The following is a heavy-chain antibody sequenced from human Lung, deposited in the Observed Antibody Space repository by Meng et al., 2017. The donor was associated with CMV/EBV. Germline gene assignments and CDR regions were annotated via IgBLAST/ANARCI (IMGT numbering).Heavy chain of an antibody. D-gene: IGHD2-2*02. Sequence: GESLKISCAASGFSLTTFWMHWVRQAPGKGLVWVSHINSDGSDTTYADSVKGRFTISRDNAKNTLYLLMNSLRAEDVAVYYCARTYPNYYYGMDVWGQGTTVTVSS. CDR1: GFSLTTFW. J-gene: IGHJ6*02. CDR3: ARTYPNYYYGMDV. CDR2: INSDGSDT. V-gene: IGHV3-74*01.